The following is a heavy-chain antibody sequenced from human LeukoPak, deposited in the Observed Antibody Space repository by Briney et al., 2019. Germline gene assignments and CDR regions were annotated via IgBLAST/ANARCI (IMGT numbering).Heavy chain of an antibody. CDR3: AGLNVVYNWNTPLNDAFDI. Sequence: PSETLSLTCAVYGGSFSGYYWSWIRQPPGKGLEWIGEINHSGSTNYNPSLKSRVTISVDTSKNQFSLKLSSVTAADTAVYYCAGLNVVYNWNTPLNDAFDIWGQGTMVTVSS. V-gene: IGHV4-34*01. D-gene: IGHD1-20*01. CDR2: INHSGST. J-gene: IGHJ3*02. CDR1: GGSFSGYY.